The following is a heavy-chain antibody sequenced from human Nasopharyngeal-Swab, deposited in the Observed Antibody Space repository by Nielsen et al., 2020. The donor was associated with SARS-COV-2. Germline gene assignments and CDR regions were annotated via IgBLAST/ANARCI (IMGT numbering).Heavy chain of an antibody. J-gene: IGHJ4*02. V-gene: IGHV3-23*01. CDR2: ICGNSDTT. D-gene: IGHD2-2*01. CDR3: AKWNTSSCYPVFDS. Sequence: GESLKISCAASGFTFSSYAMSWVRQAPGKGLEWVSTICGNSDTTYDADSVKGRFSISRDNSKNTLYLQMNSLRAEDTAVYYCAKWNTSSCYPVFDSWGQGTLVTVSS. CDR1: GFTFSSYA.